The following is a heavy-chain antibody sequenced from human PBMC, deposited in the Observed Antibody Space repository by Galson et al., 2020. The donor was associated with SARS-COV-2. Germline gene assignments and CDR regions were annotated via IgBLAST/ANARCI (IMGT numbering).Heavy chain of an antibody. Sequence: GGSLRLSCATSGPTFRNYAMSWVRQAPGKGLEWVSSVIAGGGSTYYADSVKGRFTISRDDSKNTLYLQMNRLRAEDTALYYCAKFWSGYYQDFFDAWGQGTLVTVS. CDR1: GPTFRNYA. CDR2: VIAGGGST. V-gene: IGHV3-23*01. J-gene: IGHJ4*02. D-gene: IGHD3-3*01. CDR3: AKFWSGYYQDFFDA.